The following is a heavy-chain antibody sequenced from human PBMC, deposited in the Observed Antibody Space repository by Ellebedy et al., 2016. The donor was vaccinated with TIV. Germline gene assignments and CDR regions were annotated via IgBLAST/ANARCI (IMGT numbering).Heavy chain of an antibody. CDR1: GNSITSANFF. Sequence: MLSETLSLTCTVSGNSITSANFFRGWIRQPPGKGLEWIGSFYHAGTTHYNPSLKSRATISEDTSKNQFSLRLTSVTAADTAVYYCARSRHYCSGGTCYPNWFDPWGQGTLVTVSS. D-gene: IGHD2-15*01. CDR2: FYHAGTT. V-gene: IGHV4-39*01. J-gene: IGHJ5*02. CDR3: ARSRHYCSGGTCYPNWFDP.